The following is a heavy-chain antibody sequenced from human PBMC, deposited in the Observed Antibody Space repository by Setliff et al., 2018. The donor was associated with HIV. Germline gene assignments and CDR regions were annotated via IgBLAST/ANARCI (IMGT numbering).Heavy chain of an antibody. CDR1: GYNFTIFG. D-gene: IGHD3-22*01. J-gene: IGHJ4*02. CDR3: ARGAYYYDSSGYYGY. CDR2: ISAYNGNT. V-gene: IGHV1-18*01. Sequence: AASVKVSCKASGYNFTIFGITWVRQAPGQGLEWMGWISAYNGNTNYAQKLQGRITLTIDTVTTTAYMDLRSLTSDDTAMYYCARGAYYYDSSGYYGYWGQGTLVTVSS.